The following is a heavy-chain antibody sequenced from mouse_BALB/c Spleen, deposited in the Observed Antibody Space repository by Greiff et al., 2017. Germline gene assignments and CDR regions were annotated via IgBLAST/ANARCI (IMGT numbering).Heavy chain of an antibody. CDR2: ISSGSSTI. D-gene: IGHD4-1*01. J-gene: IGHJ2*01. V-gene: IGHV5-17*02. CDR3: ARSGTGASYYFDY. CDR1: GFTFSSFG. Sequence: EVMLVESGGGLVQPGGSRKLSCAASGFTFSSFGMHWVRQAPEKGLEWVAYISSGSSTIYYADTVKGRFTISRDNPKNTLFLQMTSLRSEDTAMYYCARSGTGASYYFDYWGQGTTLTVSS.